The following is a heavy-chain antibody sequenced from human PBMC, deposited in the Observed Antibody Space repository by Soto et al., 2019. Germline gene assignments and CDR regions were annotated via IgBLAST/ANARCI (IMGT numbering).Heavy chain of an antibody. CDR2: INDSGST. D-gene: IGHD3-10*01. CDR3: ARGLLLWYGELARRGDHYYYLDV. CDR1: GGSLSGYQ. J-gene: IGHJ6*03. Sequence: QVQLQQWGAGLLKPSEILSLTCAVYGGSLSGYQWSWIRQSPGTGLEWIGEINDSGSTTYNSSLKSRATMSLDTSKKQVSLKLSSVTAADTAVYYCARGLLLWYGELARRGDHYYYLDVWGKGTTVTVSS. V-gene: IGHV4-34*01.